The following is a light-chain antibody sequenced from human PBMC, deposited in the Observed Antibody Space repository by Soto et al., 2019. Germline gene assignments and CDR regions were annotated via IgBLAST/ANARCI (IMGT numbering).Light chain of an antibody. Sequence: DIQLTQSPSFLSASVGDRVTITCRASHDISSYLTWYQQKPGKAPTVLIYAASTLQGGVPSRFSGSGSGTEFTLTISSLQPDDFATYYCQQYNNYPRTFGQGTKVDIK. CDR2: AAS. V-gene: IGKV1-9*01. CDR3: QQYNNYPRT. J-gene: IGKJ1*01. CDR1: HDISSY.